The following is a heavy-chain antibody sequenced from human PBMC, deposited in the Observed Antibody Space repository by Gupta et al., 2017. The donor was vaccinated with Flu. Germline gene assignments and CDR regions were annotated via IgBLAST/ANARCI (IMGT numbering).Heavy chain of an antibody. D-gene: IGHD2-15*01. V-gene: IGHV3-23*01. J-gene: IGHJ4*02. CDR3: AKDFGTRAVVVAATLDY. Sequence: EVQLLESGGGLVQPGGSLRLSCAASGFTFSSYAMSWVRQAPGKGLEWVSAISGSGGSTYYADSVKGRFTISRDNSKNTLYLQMNSLRAEDTAVYYCAKDFGTRAVVVAATLDYWGQGTLVTVSS. CDR1: GFTFSSYA. CDR2: ISGSGGST.